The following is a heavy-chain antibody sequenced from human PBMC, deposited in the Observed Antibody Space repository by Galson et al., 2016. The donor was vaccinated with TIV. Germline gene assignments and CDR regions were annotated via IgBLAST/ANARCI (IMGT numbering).Heavy chain of an antibody. CDR3: ARHLDVGDYDNSGYPDYFDY. Sequence: TLSLTCSVSAGSISSAGSISSHYWTWIRQPPGKGLEWIGSVDHSGSTNYNPSLKSRVIISVDTLKNQFSLNLASVTAADTGVYFCARHLDVGDYDNSGYPDYFDYWGQGILVTVSP. J-gene: IGHJ4*02. CDR2: VDHSGST. V-gene: IGHV4-61*01. D-gene: IGHD3-22*01. CDR1: AGSISSAGSISSHY.